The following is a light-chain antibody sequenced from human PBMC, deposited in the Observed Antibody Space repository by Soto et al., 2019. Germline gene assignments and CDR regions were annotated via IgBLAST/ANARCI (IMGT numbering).Light chain of an antibody. CDR2: GAS. Sequence: EIVLTQSPGTLSLSPGERATLSCRASQSVSSSYLAWYQQKPGQAPRLLIYGASSRATGIPDRFSGSGSGTDFTLTISRLEPEDFAVYYCQQYGRASSTFGQGTRWISN. V-gene: IGKV3-20*01. CDR3: QQYGRASST. J-gene: IGKJ2*01. CDR1: QSVSSSY.